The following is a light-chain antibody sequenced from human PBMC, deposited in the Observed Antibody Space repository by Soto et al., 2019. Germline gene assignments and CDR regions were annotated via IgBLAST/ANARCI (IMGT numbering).Light chain of an antibody. CDR2: GAS. V-gene: IGKV3-20*01. CDR3: QQDDNSPWT. J-gene: IGKJ1*01. Sequence: EIVLTQSPGTLSLSPGEGATLSCRASQSVSSSYLAWYQQKPGQAPRLLIYGASSRATGIPDRFSGGGSGTYLALTISRLEPEDFAVYYSQQDDNSPWTFGEGTKVEIK. CDR1: QSVSSSY.